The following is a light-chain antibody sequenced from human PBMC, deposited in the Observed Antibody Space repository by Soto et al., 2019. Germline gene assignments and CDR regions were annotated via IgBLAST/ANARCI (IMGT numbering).Light chain of an antibody. CDR1: QSINSW. CDR3: QQYNSYST. CDR2: DAS. J-gene: IGKJ1*01. V-gene: IGKV1-5*01. Sequence: DIQMTQSPSTLSASVGDRVTITCRASQSINSWLAWYQQKPGKAPKLLIYDASSLESGVPSRFSGSGSGTEFTLTISSLRPDDFATYYCQQYNSYSTFGQGTKVEIK.